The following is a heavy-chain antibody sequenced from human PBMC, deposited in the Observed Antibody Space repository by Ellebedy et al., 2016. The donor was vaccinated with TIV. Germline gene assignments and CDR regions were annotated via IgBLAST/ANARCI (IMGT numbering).Heavy chain of an antibody. D-gene: IGHD6-19*01. V-gene: IGHV4-59*12. J-gene: IGHJ4*02. CDR2: IYYSGNT. Sequence: MPSETLSLTCTVSGGSITNYSWSWIRQPPGMGLEWIGYIYYSGNTNYNPSLKSRFSISMDTSKTQVSLNLTSVTAADTAVYFCARGRWLVPDDWGQGTLVTVSS. CDR1: GGSITNYS. CDR3: ARGRWLVPDD.